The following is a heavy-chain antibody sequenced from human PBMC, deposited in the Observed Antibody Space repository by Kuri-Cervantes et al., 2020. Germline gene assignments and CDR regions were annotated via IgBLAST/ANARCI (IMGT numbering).Heavy chain of an antibody. D-gene: IGHD1-26*01. CDR3: ARDLGATMRVMGY. J-gene: IGHJ4*02. CDR1: GGSISSGGYS. CDR2: ISGSCGST. Sequence: ETLSLTCTVSGGSISSGGYSWRWIRQPPGKGLEWVSAISGSCGSTYYADSVKGRFTISSDNSKNTLYLQMNSLRAEDTAVYYCARDLGATMRVMGYWGQGTLVTVSS. V-gene: IGHV3-23*01.